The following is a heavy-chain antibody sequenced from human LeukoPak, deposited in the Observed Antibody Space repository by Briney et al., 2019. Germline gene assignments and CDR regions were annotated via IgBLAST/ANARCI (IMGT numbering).Heavy chain of an antibody. CDR3: AKGLSYYGDYEFDY. D-gene: IGHD4-17*01. CDR2: ISGSGGST. Sequence: QTGGSLRLSCAASGFTFSSYAMSWVRQAPGKGLEWVSAISGSGGSTYYADSVKGRFTISRDNSKNTLYLQMNSLRAEDTAVYYCAKGLSYYGDYEFDYWGQEPWSPSPQ. J-gene: IGHJ4*01. CDR1: GFTFSSYA. V-gene: IGHV3-23*01.